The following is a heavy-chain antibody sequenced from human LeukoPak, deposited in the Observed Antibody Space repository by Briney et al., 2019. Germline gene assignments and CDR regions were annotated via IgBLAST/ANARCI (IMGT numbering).Heavy chain of an antibody. Sequence: GGSLRLSCAASGFTFSSYGMHWVRQAPGKGLEWVAVIWYDGANKYYADSVKGRFTISRDNSKNTLFLQMNSLRAEDTAMYYCARAAYDSGGYLTLWGQGTLVTVSS. J-gene: IGHJ4*02. D-gene: IGHD3-22*01. CDR2: IWYDGANK. CDR1: GFTFSSYG. V-gene: IGHV3-33*01. CDR3: ARAAYDSGGYLTL.